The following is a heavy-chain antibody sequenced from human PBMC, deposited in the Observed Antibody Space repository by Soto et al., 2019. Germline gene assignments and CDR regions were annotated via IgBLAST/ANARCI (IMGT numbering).Heavy chain of an antibody. Sequence: GSLRLSCAASGFTFSSYSMNWVRQAPGKGLGWVSYISSSSSTIYYADSVKGRFTISRDNAKNSLYLQMNSLRDEDTAVYYCARFAAAGTPTYYYYYGMDVWGQGTTVTVSS. CDR3: ARFAAAGTPTYYYYYGMDV. D-gene: IGHD6-13*01. J-gene: IGHJ6*02. CDR2: ISSSSSTI. V-gene: IGHV3-48*02. CDR1: GFTFSSYS.